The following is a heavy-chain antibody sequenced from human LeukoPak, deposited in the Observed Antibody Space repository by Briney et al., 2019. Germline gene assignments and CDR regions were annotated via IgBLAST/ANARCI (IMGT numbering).Heavy chain of an antibody. V-gene: IGHV3-21*04. Sequence: GGSLRLSCAASGFTFSSYTMNWVRQAPGKGLEWVSSISSSSSYIYYADSVKGRFTISRDNAKNSLYLQMNSLRAEDTAVYYCAKAEDSGYDPDYFDYWGQGTLVTVSS. CDR2: ISSSSSYI. CDR3: AKAEDSGYDPDYFDY. D-gene: IGHD5-12*01. J-gene: IGHJ4*02. CDR1: GFTFSSYT.